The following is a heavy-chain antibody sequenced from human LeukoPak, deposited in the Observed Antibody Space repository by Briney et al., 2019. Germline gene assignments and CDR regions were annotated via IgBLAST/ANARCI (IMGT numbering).Heavy chain of an antibody. Sequence: GGSLRLSCAASGFTFSTYWMHWVRQAPGKGLVWVSRINTDGSNSTYADSVKGRFTISRDNAKNTLYLQMSSLRAEDTAVCYCVRVDGYWGQGTLVTVSS. J-gene: IGHJ4*02. V-gene: IGHV3-74*01. CDR3: VRVDGY. CDR1: GFTFSTYW. CDR2: INTDGSNS.